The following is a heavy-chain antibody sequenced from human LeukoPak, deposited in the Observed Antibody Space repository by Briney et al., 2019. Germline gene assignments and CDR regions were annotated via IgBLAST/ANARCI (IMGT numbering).Heavy chain of an antibody. Sequence: ASVEVACQASGYTFTSYGISWVRQAPGQGLEWMGWISAYNGNTNFAQKLQGRVTMTTDTSTSTAYMELRSLRSDDTAVYYCARTDTPNSYSSGWYVPAGRILRGVYYFDYWGQGTLVTVSS. CDR2: ISAYNGNT. D-gene: IGHD6-19*01. J-gene: IGHJ4*02. V-gene: IGHV1-18*01. CDR3: ARTDTPNSYSSGWYVPAGRILRGVYYFDY. CDR1: GYTFTSYG.